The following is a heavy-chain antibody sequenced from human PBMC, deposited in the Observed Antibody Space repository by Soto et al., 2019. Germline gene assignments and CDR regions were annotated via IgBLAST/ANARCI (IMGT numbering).Heavy chain of an antibody. J-gene: IGHJ6*03. CDR1: GDTFSNHT. CDR2: IIPILGVA. V-gene: IGHV1-69*04. CDR3: ARVAEMATVTKGHYYTTDV. Sequence: QVPLVQSGAEVKKPGSSVKVSCKASGDTFSNHTISWVRQAPGQGLEWMGRIIPILGVANYAQKFQGRVTITAYKSTSTAYMELLSLRPADTAVYYCARVAEMATVTKGHYYTTDVWGKGTTVTVSS. D-gene: IGHD4-17*01.